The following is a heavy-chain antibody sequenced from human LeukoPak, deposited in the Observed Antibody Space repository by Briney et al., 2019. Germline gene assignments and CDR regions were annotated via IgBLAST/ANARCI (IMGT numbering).Heavy chain of an antibody. V-gene: IGHV1-69*04. Sequence: ASVKLSCKASGGTFSSYAISWVRQAPGQGLEWMGRIIPILGIANYAQKFQGRVTITADKSTSTAYMELSSLRSEDTAVYYCAREHWTTAVAGTTQYYYYGMDVWGQGTTVTVSS. CDR3: AREHWTTAVAGTTQYYYYGMDV. J-gene: IGHJ6*02. CDR2: IIPILGIA. D-gene: IGHD6-19*01. CDR1: GGTFSSYA.